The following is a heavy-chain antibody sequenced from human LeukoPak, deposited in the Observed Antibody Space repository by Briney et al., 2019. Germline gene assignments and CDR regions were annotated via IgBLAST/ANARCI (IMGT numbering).Heavy chain of an antibody. J-gene: IGHJ4*02. CDR1: GFTFSSYA. V-gene: IGHV3-30*04. CDR3: ARDHLRYFDWLLPGY. Sequence: PGRSLRLSCAASGFTFSSYAMHWVRQAPGKWLEWVAVISYDGSNKYYADSVKGRFTISRDNSKNTLYLQMNSLRAEDTAVYYCARDHLRYFDWLLPGYWGQGTLVTVSS. D-gene: IGHD3-9*01. CDR2: ISYDGSNK.